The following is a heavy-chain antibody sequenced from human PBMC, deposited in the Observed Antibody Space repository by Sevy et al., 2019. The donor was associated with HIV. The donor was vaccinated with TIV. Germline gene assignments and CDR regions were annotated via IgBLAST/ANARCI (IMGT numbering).Heavy chain of an antibody. J-gene: IGHJ3*02. Sequence: ASVKVSCKASGDTFSSYAISWVRQAPGQGLEWMGGLIPIFGTANYARKFQGRVTITADESTTTGYMELSSLRSEDTAVYYCARDTMNTITTKAFDIWGQGTMVTVSS. CDR3: ARDTMNTITTKAFDI. CDR2: LIPIFGTA. CDR1: GDTFSSYA. V-gene: IGHV1-69*13. D-gene: IGHD4-4*01.